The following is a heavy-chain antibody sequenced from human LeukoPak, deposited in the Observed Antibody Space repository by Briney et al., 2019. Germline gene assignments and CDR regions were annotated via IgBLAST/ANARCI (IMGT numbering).Heavy chain of an antibody. CDR2: FDPEDGEA. J-gene: IGHJ6*02. CDR3: ARVEDSSGYYYAVLYYYYGMDV. CDR1: GYTLTELS. D-gene: IGHD3-22*01. V-gene: IGHV1-24*01. Sequence: ASVKVSCKVSGYTLTELSMHWVRQAPGKGLEWMGGFDPEDGEAIYAQKFQGRVTITADKSTSTAYMELSSLRSEDTAVYYCARVEDSSGYYYAVLYYYYGMDVWGQGTTVTVSS.